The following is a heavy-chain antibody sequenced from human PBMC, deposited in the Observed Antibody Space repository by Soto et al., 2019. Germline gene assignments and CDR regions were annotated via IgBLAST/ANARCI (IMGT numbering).Heavy chain of an antibody. D-gene: IGHD3-22*01. V-gene: IGHV1-24*01. CDR2: FDPEDGET. J-gene: IGHJ5*02. CDR3: ATGDYYDSSGYRSWFDP. CDR1: GYTLTELS. Sequence: ASVKVSCKVSGYTLTELSMHWVRQAPGKGLEWMGGFDPEDGETIYAQKFQGRVTMTEDTSTDTAYMELSSLRSEDTAVYYCATGDYYDSSGYRSWFDPWGQGTLVTVSS.